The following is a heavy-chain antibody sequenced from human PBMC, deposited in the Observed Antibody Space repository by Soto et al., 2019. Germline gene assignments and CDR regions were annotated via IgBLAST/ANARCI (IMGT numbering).Heavy chain of an antibody. CDR1: GGTFSSYT. Sequence: QVQLVQSGAEVKKPGSSVKVSCKASGGTFSSYTISWVRQAPGQGLEWMGRIIPILGIANYAQKFQGSVTITADKSTSTAYMELSSLRSEDTAVYYCARDGSEGAFDIWGQGTMVTVSS. CDR2: IIPILGIA. D-gene: IGHD6-19*01. CDR3: ARDGSEGAFDI. J-gene: IGHJ3*02. V-gene: IGHV1-69*08.